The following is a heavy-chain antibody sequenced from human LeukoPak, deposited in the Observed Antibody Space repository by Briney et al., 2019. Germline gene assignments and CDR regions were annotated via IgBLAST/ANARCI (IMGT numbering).Heavy chain of an antibody. CDR3: AKSLTKITPATFDQ. CDR2: ASGGAGST. D-gene: IGHD2-2*01. J-gene: IGHJ4*02. Sequence: GGSLRLSCAASGFTFSSFAMSWVRQAPGKGLEWVAAASGGAGSTYYADSVRGRSTISRDNSQNTLSLHMTSLRAEDTAIYYCAKSLTKITPATFDQWGQGTLVTVSS. V-gene: IGHV3-23*01. CDR1: GFTFSSFA.